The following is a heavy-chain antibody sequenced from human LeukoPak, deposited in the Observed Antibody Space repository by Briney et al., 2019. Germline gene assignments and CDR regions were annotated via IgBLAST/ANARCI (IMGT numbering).Heavy chain of an antibody. CDR1: GYTFTGYY. V-gene: IGHV1-2*02. CDR3: VKGGSWQRLVWVDY. D-gene: IGHD3-16*01. Sequence: GASVKVSCKASGYTFTGYYMHWVRQAPGQGLEWMGWINPNSDGTNSAQKFQGRVTMARDTSITTAYMELSRLTSDDTAVYFCVKGGSWQRLVWVDYWGQGTLVTVSS. CDR2: INPNSDGT. J-gene: IGHJ4*02.